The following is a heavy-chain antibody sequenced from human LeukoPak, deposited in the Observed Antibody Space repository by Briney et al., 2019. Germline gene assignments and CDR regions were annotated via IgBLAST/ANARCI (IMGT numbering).Heavy chain of an antibody. CDR2: ILSTGTT. CDR3: ATVKYDYGDPVGWFDP. V-gene: IGHV3-23*01. J-gene: IGHJ5*02. CDR1: GFPFSTSA. Sequence: GGSLRLSCAASGFPFSTSAMTWVRQAPGKGLEWVSHILSTGTTYYADSMRGRFTISRDNSKNTLYLLMTSLRADDTAVYYCATVKYDYGDPVGWFDPWGQGTLVTVSS. D-gene: IGHD4-17*01.